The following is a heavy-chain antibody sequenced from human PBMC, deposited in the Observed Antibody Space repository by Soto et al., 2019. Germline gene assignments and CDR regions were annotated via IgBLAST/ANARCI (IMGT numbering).Heavy chain of an antibody. D-gene: IGHD4-17*01. V-gene: IGHV4-59*01. J-gene: IGHJ2*01. CDR1: GGSISSYY. CDR3: SGSSSVYGDYGDALNWYFDL. CDR2: IYYSGST. Sequence: SETLSLTCTVSGGSISSYYWSWIRQPPGKGLEWIGYIYYSGSTNYNPSLKSRVTISVDTSKNQFSLKLSSVTAADTAVYYCSGSSSVYGDYGDALNWYFDLWGRSTLVTVSS.